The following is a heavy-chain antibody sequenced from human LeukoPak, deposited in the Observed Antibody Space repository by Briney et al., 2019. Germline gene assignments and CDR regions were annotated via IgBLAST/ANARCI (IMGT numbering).Heavy chain of an antibody. Sequence: GGSLRLSCAASGFTFSAYAMSWVRQAPGKGLEWVSTISGSGGSIYYADSVKGRFSVSRDNSKNTVYLQMNSLRAEDTVVYYCAKRRYGDCGDFDYWGQGTLVTVSS. J-gene: IGHJ4*02. CDR2: ISGSGGSI. V-gene: IGHV3-23*01. CDR1: GFTFSAYA. CDR3: AKRRYGDCGDFDY. D-gene: IGHD4-17*01.